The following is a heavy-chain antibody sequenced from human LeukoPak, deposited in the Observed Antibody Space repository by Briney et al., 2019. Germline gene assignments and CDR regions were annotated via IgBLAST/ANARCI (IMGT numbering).Heavy chain of an antibody. V-gene: IGHV1-18*01. CDR2: ISAYNGNT. D-gene: IGHD3-3*01. J-gene: IGHJ5*02. CDR3: ARRSSTTIFGVVSGFDP. CDR1: GYTFTSYG. Sequence: ASVKVSCKASGYTFTSYGISWVRQAPGQGLEWMGWISAYNGNTNYAQKLQGRVTMTTDTSTSTAYMELRSLRSDDTAVYCCARRSSTTIFGVVSGFDPWGQGTLVTVSS.